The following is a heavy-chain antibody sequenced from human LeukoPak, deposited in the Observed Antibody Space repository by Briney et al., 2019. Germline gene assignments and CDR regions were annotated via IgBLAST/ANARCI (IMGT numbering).Heavy chain of an antibody. D-gene: IGHD5-12*01. CDR2: ISAYNGNT. CDR3: ARTMVATFSDAFDI. J-gene: IGHJ3*02. V-gene: IGHV1-18*01. CDR1: GHTFTSSG. Sequence: SVKLSCKASGHTFTSSGISWVRHAPGQGLEWMRWISAYNGNTKYAQKFQGRVTMTTDTSTSTAYMELRSLRSDDTAVYYCARTMVATFSDAFDIWGQGTMVIVSS.